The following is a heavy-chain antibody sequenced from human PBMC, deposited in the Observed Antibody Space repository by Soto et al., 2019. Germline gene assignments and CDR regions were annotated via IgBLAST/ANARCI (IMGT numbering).Heavy chain of an antibody. Sequence: PSQTLSLTCAISGDSVSSNSAAWNWIRQSPSRGLEWLGRTYYRSKWYNDYAVSVKSRITINPDTSKNQFSLQLNSVTPEDTAVYYCARDRSSGTGNDYYYYYGMDVWGQGTTVTVSS. J-gene: IGHJ6*02. CDR2: TYYRSKWYN. CDR1: GDSVSSNSAA. V-gene: IGHV6-1*01. D-gene: IGHD1-1*01. CDR3: ARDRSSGTGNDYYYYYGMDV.